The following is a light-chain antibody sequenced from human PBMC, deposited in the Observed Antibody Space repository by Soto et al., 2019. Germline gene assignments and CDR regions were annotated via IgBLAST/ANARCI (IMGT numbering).Light chain of an antibody. CDR3: MQSTQLPPT. Sequence: DVVITQTPLSLSVAPVQPASISCNSSQILLHITGETFLFWYLQKPGQSPQLLIYEVSTRVSGVPDRFSGSGSGTDFTLEISRVETDDVGIYYCMQSTQLPPTLGQGTRLEIK. CDR1: QILLHITGETF. CDR2: EVS. J-gene: IGKJ5*01. V-gene: IGKV2D-29*02.